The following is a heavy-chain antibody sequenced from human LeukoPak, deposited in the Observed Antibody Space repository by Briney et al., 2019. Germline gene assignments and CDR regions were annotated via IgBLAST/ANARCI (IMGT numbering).Heavy chain of an antibody. CDR1: GITFNNYG. CDR3: SRDRETVAGTLGWFDP. J-gene: IGHJ5*02. Sequence: GGSLRLSCAASGITFNNYGMHWVRQAPGKGLEWVAFIRYDGSNKYYADSVKGRFTISRHNAKSSLYLQMNSLRAEDTAVYYCSRDRETVAGTLGWFDPGGQGTLVTVSS. CDR2: IRYDGSNK. D-gene: IGHD6-19*01. V-gene: IGHV3-30*02.